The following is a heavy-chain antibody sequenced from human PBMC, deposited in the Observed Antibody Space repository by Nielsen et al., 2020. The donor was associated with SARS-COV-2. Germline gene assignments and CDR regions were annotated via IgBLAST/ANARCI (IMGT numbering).Heavy chain of an antibody. D-gene: IGHD1-1*01. CDR3: ASGQLDS. J-gene: IGHJ4*02. CDR2: IYYSGST. V-gene: IGHV4-59*01. Sequence: WIRQPPGKGLEWIGYIYYSGSTNYNPSLKSRVTISVDTSKNQFSLKLSSVTAADTAVYYCASGQLDSWGQGILVTVSS.